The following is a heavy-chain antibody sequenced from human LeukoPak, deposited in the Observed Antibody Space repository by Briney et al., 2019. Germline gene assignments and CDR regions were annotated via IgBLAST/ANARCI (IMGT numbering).Heavy chain of an antibody. J-gene: IGHJ4*02. V-gene: IGHV4-59*01. D-gene: IGHD3-22*01. CDR1: GGSISSYY. Sequence: NPSETLSLTCTVSGGSISSYYWSWIRQPPGKGLEWIGYIYYSGSTNYNPSLKSRVTISVDTSKNQFSLKLSSVTAADTAVYYCARGYYYDSSGYLRDYFDYWGQGTLVTVSS. CDR3: ARGYYYDSSGYLRDYFDY. CDR2: IYYSGST.